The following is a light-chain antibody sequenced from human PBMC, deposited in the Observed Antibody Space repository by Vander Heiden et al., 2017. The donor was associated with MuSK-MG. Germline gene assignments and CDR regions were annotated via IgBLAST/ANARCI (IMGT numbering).Light chain of an antibody. CDR2: GAS. J-gene: IGKJ1*01. CDR1: QSVSSN. CDR3: QQYKNWPLT. Sequence: EIVMTQSPATLSVSPGERATLSCRASQSVSSNLAWYQQKPGQAPRLLIYGASTRATGIPARFSGSGSGTEFTLTISSPQSEDFAVYYCQQYKNWPLTFGQGTKVEIK. V-gene: IGKV3-15*01.